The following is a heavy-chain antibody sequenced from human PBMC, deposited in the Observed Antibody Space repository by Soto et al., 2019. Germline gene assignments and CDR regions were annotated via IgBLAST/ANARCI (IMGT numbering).Heavy chain of an antibody. V-gene: IGHV4-31*03. D-gene: IGHD3-16*01. Sequence: SETLSLTCTVSGGSISSGGYYWSWIRQHPGKGLEWIGYIYYSGSTYYNPSLKSRVTISVDTSKNQFSLKLSSVTAADTAVYYXARWSIDDPDESYYYYYGMDVWGQGPTVTVSS. CDR3: ARWSIDDPDESYYYYYGMDV. CDR1: GGSISSGGYY. J-gene: IGHJ6*02. CDR2: IYYSGST.